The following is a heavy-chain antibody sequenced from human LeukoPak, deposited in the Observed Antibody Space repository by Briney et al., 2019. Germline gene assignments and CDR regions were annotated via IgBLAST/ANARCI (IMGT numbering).Heavy chain of an antibody. Sequence: GGSLRLSCAASGFTFSSYTMSWVRQAPGKGLEWVSTITTSDGNTYYADSVKGRFTVSRDNSKNTLFLQMNSLRAEDTAVYYCAKDGGLWVSAHWGDSWGRGTLVIVSS. CDR3: AKDGGLWVSAHWGDS. CDR1: GFTFSSYT. CDR2: ITTSDGNT. D-gene: IGHD7-27*01. V-gene: IGHV3-23*01. J-gene: IGHJ4*02.